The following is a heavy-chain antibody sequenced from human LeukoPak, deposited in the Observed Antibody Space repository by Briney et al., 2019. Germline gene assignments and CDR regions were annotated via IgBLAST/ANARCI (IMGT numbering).Heavy chain of an antibody. V-gene: IGHV3-48*03. CDR3: AELGITMIGGV. D-gene: IGHD3-10*02. J-gene: IGHJ6*04. Sequence: GGSLGLSCAASGFTFSSYEMNWVRQAPGKGREWVSYISSSGSTIYYADSVKGRLTISRDNAKNSLYLQMNSLRAEDTAVYYCAELGITMIGGVWGKGTTVTISS. CDR1: GFTFSSYE. CDR2: ISSSGSTI.